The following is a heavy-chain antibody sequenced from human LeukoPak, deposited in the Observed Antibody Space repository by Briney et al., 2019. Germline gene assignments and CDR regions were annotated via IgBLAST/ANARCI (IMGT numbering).Heavy chain of an antibody. CDR2: IYYSGST. J-gene: IGHJ4*02. CDR1: GGSISSSSYY. V-gene: IGHV4-39*01. D-gene: IGHD3-10*01. Sequence: SETLSLTCTVSGGSISSSSYYWGWIRQPPGKGLEWIGSIYYSGSTYYNPSLKSRVTISVDTSKNQFSLKLSSVTAADTAVYYCARPRVRGVITAPGYWGQGTLVTVSS. CDR3: ARPRVRGVITAPGY.